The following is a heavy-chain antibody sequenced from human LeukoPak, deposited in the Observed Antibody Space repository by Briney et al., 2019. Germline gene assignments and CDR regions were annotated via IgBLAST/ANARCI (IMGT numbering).Heavy chain of an antibody. D-gene: IGHD2-15*01. CDR3: ARMDCSGGSCYLSRAAYYYGMDV. J-gene: IGHJ6*02. CDR2: IKQDGSEK. V-gene: IGHV3-7*01. Sequence: GGSLRLSCAGSGFTFSSYWMSWVRQAPGKGLEWVANIKQDGSEKYYVDSVKGRFTISRDNAKNSLYLQMNSLRAEDTAVYYCARMDCSGGSCYLSRAAYYYGMDVWGQGTTVTVSS. CDR1: GFTFSSYW.